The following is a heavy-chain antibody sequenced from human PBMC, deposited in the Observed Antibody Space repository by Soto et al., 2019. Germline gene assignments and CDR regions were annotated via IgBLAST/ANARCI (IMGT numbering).Heavy chain of an antibody. CDR2: INPTSGGT. CDR1: GYIFTGYF. V-gene: IGHV1-2*02. CDR3: ARDRGQNSGYF. D-gene: IGHD5-12*01. J-gene: IGHJ4*02. Sequence: QVQLVQSGAEVKKPGASVKVSCKASGYIFTGYFMHWVRQAPGQGLEWMGWINPTSGGTKSVEKIQARVAMTNHTSINTFYKEISRLTSHDTAGYYCARDRGQNSGYFWGQGTLVT.